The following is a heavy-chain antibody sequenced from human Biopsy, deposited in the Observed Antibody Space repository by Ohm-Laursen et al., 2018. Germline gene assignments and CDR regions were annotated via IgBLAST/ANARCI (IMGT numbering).Heavy chain of an antibody. Sequence: VASVKVSCKASGYTFTGYYLHWVRQAPGQGLEWMGWINPDNGGTIHAQKFQGRVTVTRDTSISTAYAEVTSLRSDDTAVYYCVRSRAGGATWGMDVWGQGTTVTVSS. CDR2: INPDNGGT. V-gene: IGHV1-2*02. D-gene: IGHD3-16*01. J-gene: IGHJ6*02. CDR3: VRSRAGGATWGMDV. CDR1: GYTFTGYY.